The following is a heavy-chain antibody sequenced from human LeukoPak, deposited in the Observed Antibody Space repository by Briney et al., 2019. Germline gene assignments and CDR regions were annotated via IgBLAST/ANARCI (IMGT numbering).Heavy chain of an antibody. V-gene: IGHV3-30*18. CDR1: GFTFSSYG. CDR2: ISYDGSNK. J-gene: IGHJ4*02. CDR3: AKVGPRWLQQCLELDY. D-gene: IGHD5-24*01. Sequence: GGSLRLSCAASGFTFSSYGMHWVRQAPGKGLEWVAVISYDGSNKYYADSVKGRFTISRDDSKNTLYLQMNSLRAEDTAVYYCAKVGPRWLQQCLELDYWGQGTLVTVSS.